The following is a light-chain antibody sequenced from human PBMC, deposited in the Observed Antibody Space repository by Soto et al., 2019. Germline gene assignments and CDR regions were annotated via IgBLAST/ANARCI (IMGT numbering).Light chain of an antibody. V-gene: IGKV1-8*01. J-gene: IGKJ1*01. CDR1: QGISSY. Sequence: AIRMTQSPSSLSASTGDRVTITCRASQGISSYLAWYQQKPGKAPKLLIYAASTLQSGVPSRFSGSGSGTYFNLTISSLQPEDFATYYCQQTNSFPLTCGQGTKVDIK. CDR3: QQTNSFPLT. CDR2: AAS.